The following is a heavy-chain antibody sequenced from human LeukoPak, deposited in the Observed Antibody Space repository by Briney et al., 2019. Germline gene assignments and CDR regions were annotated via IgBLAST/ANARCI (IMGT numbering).Heavy chain of an antibody. CDR1: GGSFSGYY. D-gene: IGHD3-10*01. CDR2: INHSGST. J-gene: IGHJ6*04. CDR3: ARGYYYGSGSYPRLRNPYYYYYGMDV. Sequence: SETLSLTCAVYGGSFSGYYWSWIRQPPGKGLEWIGEINHSGSTNYNPSLKSRVTISVDTSKNQFSLKLSSVTAADTAVYYCARGYYYGSGSYPRLRNPYYYYYGMDVWGKGTTVTVSS. V-gene: IGHV4-34*01.